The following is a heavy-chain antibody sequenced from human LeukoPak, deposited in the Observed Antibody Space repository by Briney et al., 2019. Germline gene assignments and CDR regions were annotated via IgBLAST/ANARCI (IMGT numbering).Heavy chain of an antibody. Sequence: GESLKISCQGSGYRFTSNWIGWVRQMPGKGLEWMGIIYPGDSDTRYSPSFQGQVTISADKSSSTVYVQWSSLKTSDTALYYCAGGGVATRFDHWGQGTLVTVSS. D-gene: IGHD5-12*01. V-gene: IGHV5-51*01. CDR3: AGGGVATRFDH. CDR2: IYPGDSDT. CDR1: GYRFTSNW. J-gene: IGHJ4*02.